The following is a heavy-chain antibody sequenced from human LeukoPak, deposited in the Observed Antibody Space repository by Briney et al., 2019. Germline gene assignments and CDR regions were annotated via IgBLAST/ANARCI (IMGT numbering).Heavy chain of an antibody. V-gene: IGHV1-2*02. J-gene: IGHJ4*02. CDR1: GYTFTGYF. CDR3: ARVELTTRTANDY. Sequence: ASVKVSCKASGYTFTGYFMHWVRQAPGQGLEWMGWINPNSSATDYAQKFQGRVTMTRDTSISTAYMEVSGLTSDDTAVYYCARVELTTRTANDYWGQGTLVTVSS. CDR2: INPNSSAT. D-gene: IGHD5-24*01.